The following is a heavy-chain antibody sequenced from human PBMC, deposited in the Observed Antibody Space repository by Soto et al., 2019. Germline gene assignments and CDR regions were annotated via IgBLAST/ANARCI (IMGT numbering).Heavy chain of an antibody. CDR2: ISGTGGTT. J-gene: IGHJ1*01. CDR1: GFPFRYYA. CDR3: AKESPWSGGEYLQN. V-gene: IGHV3-23*01. Sequence: EVQLLQSGGGLVQPGGSLRLSCAASGFPFRYYAMSWVRQAPGKGLEWVSGISGTGGTTDYADSVRGRFTMSRANSKKTPYLQLGSLRGDDTAVYYCAKESPWSGGEYLQNWGQGTLVIVSS. D-gene: IGHD3-10*01.